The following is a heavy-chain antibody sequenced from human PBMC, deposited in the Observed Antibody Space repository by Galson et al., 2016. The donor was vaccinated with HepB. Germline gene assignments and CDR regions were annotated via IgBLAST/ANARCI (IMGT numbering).Heavy chain of an antibody. CDR2: IYYSWLT. V-gene: IGHV4-39*01. CDR1: GGSVRDGSYY. Sequence: SETLSLTCTVSGGSVRDGSYYWGWIRQPPGKGLEWIGSIYYSWLTYYKASLKSRVTISVDTFKDQFSLKLTSVTAADTIVYYCERPGGPNNWLDPWGQGTPVIVAS. CDR3: ERPGGPNNWLDP. J-gene: IGHJ5*02. D-gene: IGHD3-16*01.